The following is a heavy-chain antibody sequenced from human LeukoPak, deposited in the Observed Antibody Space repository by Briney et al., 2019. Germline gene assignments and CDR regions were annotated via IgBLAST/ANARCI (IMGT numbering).Heavy chain of an antibody. CDR3: APVTPPSTTTPFDF. CDR2: IDPYRGGT. Sequence: AAVSVSCKTCGYTFTGYYLHGVRQAPGRKAAGVGRIDPYRGGTHLGRKFQGRVTVTRETSITTVDTELSGLPSHDTAVYYCAPVTPPSTTTPFDFWGEGT. D-gene: IGHD1-14*01. J-gene: IGHJ4*02. V-gene: IGHV1-2*02. CDR1: GYTFTGYY.